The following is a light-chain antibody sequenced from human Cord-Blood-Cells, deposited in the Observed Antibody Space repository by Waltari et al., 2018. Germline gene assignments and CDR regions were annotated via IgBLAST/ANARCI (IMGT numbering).Light chain of an antibody. Sequence: EIVMTRSPATLSASPGARATLSYRASQRVSSNLAWYQQKPGQAPRLLLYGASTRATGIPARFSGSGSGTEFTLTISSLQSEDFAVYYGQQYNNWPPYSFGQGTKLEIK. CDR1: QRVSSN. CDR2: GAS. J-gene: IGKJ2*03. V-gene: IGKV3-15*01. CDR3: QQYNNWPPYS.